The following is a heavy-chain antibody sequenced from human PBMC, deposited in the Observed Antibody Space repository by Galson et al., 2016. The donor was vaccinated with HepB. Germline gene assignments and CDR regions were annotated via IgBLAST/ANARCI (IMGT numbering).Heavy chain of an antibody. J-gene: IGHJ3*01. CDR2: INTDGSST. V-gene: IGHV3-74*01. Sequence: SLRLSCAASGFIFTDYWMYWVRQVPGKGLVWVSRINTDGSSTRYADSVKGRFTISRDNSKNTLYLQMISLRAEDTAVYYCAKRGQQLVKDAFDVWGQGTLVTVSS. D-gene: IGHD6-13*01. CDR3: AKRGQQLVKDAFDV. CDR1: GFIFTDYW.